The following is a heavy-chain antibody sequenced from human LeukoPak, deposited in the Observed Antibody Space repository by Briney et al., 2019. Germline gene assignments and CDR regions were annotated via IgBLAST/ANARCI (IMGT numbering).Heavy chain of an antibody. Sequence: ASVKVSCKASGYTFTSYGISWVRQAPGQGLEWMGWISGYNGNTKYAQKLQGRVTMTTDTSTSTAYMELRSLRSDDTAVYYCARDPSGYCSSTSCPRGEYFQHWGQGTLVTVSS. CDR3: ARDPSGYCSSTSCPRGEYFQH. D-gene: IGHD2-2*01. J-gene: IGHJ1*01. V-gene: IGHV1-18*01. CDR2: ISGYNGNT. CDR1: GYTFTSYG.